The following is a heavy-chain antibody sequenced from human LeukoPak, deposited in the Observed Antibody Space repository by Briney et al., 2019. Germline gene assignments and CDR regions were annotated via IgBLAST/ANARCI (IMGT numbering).Heavy chain of an antibody. V-gene: IGHV3-23*01. CDR3: AKVGVEGYYFDY. CDR1: GFTFSSYA. J-gene: IGHJ4*02. Sequence: GGSLRLSCAASGFTFSSYAMSWVRQAPGKGLDWVSAISGSGGSTYYADSVKGRFTISRDNSKNTLYLQMNSLRAEDTAVYYCAKVGVEGYYFDYWGQGTLVTVSS. CDR2: ISGSGGST. D-gene: IGHD3-16*01.